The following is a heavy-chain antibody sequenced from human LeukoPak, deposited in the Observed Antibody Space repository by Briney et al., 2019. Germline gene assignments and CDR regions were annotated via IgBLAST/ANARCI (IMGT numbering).Heavy chain of an antibody. J-gene: IGHJ4*02. CDR1: GGSISGSSYY. D-gene: IGHD3-10*01. V-gene: IGHV4-39*01. CDR3: ARHADSGFGQLAFDY. CDR2: IYYSRST. Sequence: SETLSLTCTVSGGSISGSSYYWGWIRQPPGKGLEWIGSIYYSRSTYYNPSLKSRLTISVDTSKNQFSLKLSSVTAADTAVYYCARHADSGFGQLAFDYWGQGTLVTVSS.